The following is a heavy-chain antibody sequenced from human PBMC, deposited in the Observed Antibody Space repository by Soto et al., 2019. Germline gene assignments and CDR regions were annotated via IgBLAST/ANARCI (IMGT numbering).Heavy chain of an antibody. CDR1: GFTFSSYG. CDR3: ARDTYSGSYYYDY. CDR2: IWYDGSNK. J-gene: IGHJ4*02. D-gene: IGHD1-26*01. Sequence: PGGSLRLSCAASGFTFSSYGMHWVRQAPGKGLEWVAVIWYDGSNKYYADSVKGRFTISRDNSKSTLYLQMNSLRAEDTAVYYCARDTYSGSYYYDYWGQGTLVTVSS. V-gene: IGHV3-33*01.